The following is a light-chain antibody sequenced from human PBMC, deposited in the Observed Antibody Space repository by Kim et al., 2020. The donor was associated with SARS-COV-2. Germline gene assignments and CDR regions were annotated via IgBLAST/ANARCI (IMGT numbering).Light chain of an antibody. CDR1: EGFGNS. Sequence: SASVGDRVTITCRASEGFGNSLAWYQQRPGKIPKVLIYAASTLQSGVPGRFSGSQSGTDFTLTISSLQPEDVATYYCQKYDDDPLTFGGGTKVEIK. J-gene: IGKJ4*01. CDR3: QKYDDDPLT. V-gene: IGKV1-27*01. CDR2: AAS.